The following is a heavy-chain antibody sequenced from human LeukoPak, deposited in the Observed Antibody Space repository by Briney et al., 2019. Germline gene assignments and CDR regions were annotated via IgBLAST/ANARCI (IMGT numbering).Heavy chain of an antibody. CDR3: ARGRPHGNDY. D-gene: IGHD4-23*01. CDR1: GFTFSSYS. CDR2: IASGGSST. V-gene: IGHV3-74*01. Sequence: GGSLRLSCAASGFTFSSYSMNWVRQAPGKGLVWVSRIASGGSSTTYADSVKGRFSISRDNAKNTLYLQMNSLRVEDTAVYYCARGRPHGNDYWGQGTLVTVSS. J-gene: IGHJ4*02.